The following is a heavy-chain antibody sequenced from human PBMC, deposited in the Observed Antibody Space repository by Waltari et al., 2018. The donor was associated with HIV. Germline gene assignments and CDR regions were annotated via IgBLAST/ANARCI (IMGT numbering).Heavy chain of an antibody. CDR3: AKNGYESSGYHFYFDY. CDR1: GFTFSDSG. D-gene: IGHD3-22*01. Sequence: QVQLVESGGGVVQPGGSLNLSCAASGFTFSDSGLPWVRQAPGKGLEWVAFYTGNTEYYADSVKGRFTISRDNSKNTLYLQMNSLRAEDTAVYYCAKNGYESSGYHFYFDYWGQGTLVTVSS. CDR2: YTGNTE. J-gene: IGHJ4*02. V-gene: IGHV3-30*02.